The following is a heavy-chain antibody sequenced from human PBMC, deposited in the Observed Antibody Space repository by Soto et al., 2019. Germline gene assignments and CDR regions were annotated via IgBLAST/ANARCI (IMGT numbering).Heavy chain of an antibody. Sequence: QVQLQQWGAGLLKPSETLSLTCAVYGGSFSGHSWTWISQSPGKGLEWIGDINHSGGVNYSPSLKSRVTISLATSKNQFALTLSAVPAADTAMYYCSTRAYGTIGYYRFDPWGQGTLVTVSS. CDR2: INHSGGV. V-gene: IGHV4-34*01. CDR3: STRAYGTIGYYRFDP. CDR1: GGSFSGHS. D-gene: IGHD3-22*01. J-gene: IGHJ5*01.